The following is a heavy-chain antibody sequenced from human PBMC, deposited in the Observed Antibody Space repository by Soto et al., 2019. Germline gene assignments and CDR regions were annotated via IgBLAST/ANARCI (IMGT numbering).Heavy chain of an antibody. CDR3: ARCYCSVGSCYACWHFDL. V-gene: IGHV1-18*01. CDR1: GYTFTNYA. D-gene: IGHD2-15*01. Sequence: HVQLVQSGAEVKKPGASVKVSCQASGYTFTNYAISWVRQAPGQGLEWMGWISASTRNTDQAQNFQGRVTMTIDTSTNTANMELRSLRSDDTAVYYCARCYCSVGSCYACWHFDLWGRGTLVTVSS. CDR2: ISASTRNT. J-gene: IGHJ2*01.